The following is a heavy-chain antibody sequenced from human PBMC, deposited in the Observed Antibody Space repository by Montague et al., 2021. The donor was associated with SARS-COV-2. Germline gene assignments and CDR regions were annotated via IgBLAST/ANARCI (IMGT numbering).Heavy chain of an antibody. J-gene: IGHJ3*02. CDR3: ARRGRKLLQVATPIGGFDI. D-gene: IGHD5-12*01. V-gene: IGHV4-39*02. Sequence: SETLSLTCTVSGGSISSSNYYWDWIRQPPGKGLEWIGSIYDSGSTYYNPSLKGRVTISVDTSKNHFSLKLSSVTAADTAVYYCARRGRKLLQVATPIGGFDIWGQGTMVTVSP. CDR1: GGSISSSNYY. CDR2: IYDSGST.